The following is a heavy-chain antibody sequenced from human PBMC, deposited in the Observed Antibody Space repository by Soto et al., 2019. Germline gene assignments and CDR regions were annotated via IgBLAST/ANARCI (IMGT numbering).Heavy chain of an antibody. CDR3: AIVRGHAFDI. D-gene: IGHD3-10*01. V-gene: IGHV4-31*03. CDR2: IFYSGTT. J-gene: IGHJ3*02. Sequence: QVQLQESGPGLVKPSQTLSLNCSVSGGSINTDDYYWSLIRQHAGQGLEWIGSIFYSGTTYYNPSLKCRISISLDTSKNQFSLEMSSVTAADTAMYYCAIVRGHAFDIRGQGTMVTVSS. CDR1: GGSINTDDYY.